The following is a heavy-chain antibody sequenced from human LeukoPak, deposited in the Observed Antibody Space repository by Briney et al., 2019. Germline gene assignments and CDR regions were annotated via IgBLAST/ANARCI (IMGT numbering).Heavy chain of an antibody. J-gene: IGHJ4*02. D-gene: IGHD3-22*01. V-gene: IGHV3-7*01. CDR3: ARDHYYDSSGYYSSVGYYFDY. CDR1: GFTFSSYW. Sequence: GGSLRLSCAASGFTFSSYWMSWVRQAPGKGLEWVANIKQDGSEKYYVDSVKGRFTISRDNAKNSLYLQMNSLRAEDTAVYYCARDHYYDSSGYYSSVGYYFDYWGQGTLVTVSS. CDR2: IKQDGSEK.